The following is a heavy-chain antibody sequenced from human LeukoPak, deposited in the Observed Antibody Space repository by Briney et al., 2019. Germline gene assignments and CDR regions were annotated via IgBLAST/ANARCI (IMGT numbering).Heavy chain of an antibody. CDR3: VRGCMFCDWKTWFDP. D-gene: IGHD2-8*01. V-gene: IGHV3-13*01. CDR1: GFKFTDYD. CDR2: IGTLHDT. Sequence: PGGSLRLSCATSGFKFTDYDMHWVRQAPGKGPEWVSAIGTLHDTFYSDSVRGRFTLSRVDVRNSLYLQMNSLIAGDTAVYYCVRGCMFCDWKTWFDPWGQGTLVTVSS. J-gene: IGHJ5*02.